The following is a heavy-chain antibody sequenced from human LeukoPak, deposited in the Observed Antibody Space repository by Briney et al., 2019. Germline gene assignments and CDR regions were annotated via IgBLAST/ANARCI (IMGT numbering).Heavy chain of an antibody. V-gene: IGHV3-21*01. J-gene: IGHJ4*02. Sequence: GGSLRLSCGASGFTFDSHGMMWVRQAPGKGLEWVSYISSSTTYIYYTDSVKGRFTISRDNGKRLLYLQMNSLRAEDTAVYYGASADCDGDSWHYSTSAYWGQGTLVTVSS. CDR3: ASADCDGDSWHYSTSAY. CDR2: ISSSTTYI. CDR1: GFTFDSHG. D-gene: IGHD2-21*01.